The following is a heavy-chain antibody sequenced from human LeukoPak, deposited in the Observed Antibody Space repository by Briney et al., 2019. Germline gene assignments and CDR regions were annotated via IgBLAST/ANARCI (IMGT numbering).Heavy chain of an antibody. CDR1: GFTVSSNY. J-gene: IGHJ6*03. D-gene: IGHD2-15*01. Sequence: GGSLRLSCAASGFTVSSNYMGWVRQAPGKGLEYVSVIYSGGNTYYAGSVKGRFTISRDNSKNTVYLQMNSLRAEDTAVFYCARGLVVVVAANLYSHYYYYMDVWGKGTTVTVSS. CDR3: ARGLVVVVAANLYSHYYYYMDV. CDR2: IYSGGNT. V-gene: IGHV3-53*01.